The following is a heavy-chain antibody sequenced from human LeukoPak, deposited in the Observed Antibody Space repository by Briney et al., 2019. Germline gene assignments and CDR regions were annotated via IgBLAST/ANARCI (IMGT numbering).Heavy chain of an antibody. CDR1: GRSISIYY. D-gene: IGHD4-23*01. Sequence: SDTLSLTCTVSGRSISIYYWRWTRDPTGRGLGCIGYIYKSGDSNSKPYRKSLLTISVDTSKNQFSMKLRSVTAADTDVYYCARHTPVKLPSVYDYGMDVWGQGTTVTVSS. CDR2: IYKSGDS. V-gene: IGHV4-59*08. J-gene: IGHJ6*02. CDR3: ARHTPVKLPSVYDYGMDV.